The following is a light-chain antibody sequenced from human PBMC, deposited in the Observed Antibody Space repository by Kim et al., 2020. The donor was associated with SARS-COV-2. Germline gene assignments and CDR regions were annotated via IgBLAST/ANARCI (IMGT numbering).Light chain of an antibody. CDR1: NIGTIS. J-gene: IGLJ3*02. CDR3: QVWDSASDQWV. CDR2: FDS. Sequence: APGKAAAITCGGNNIGTISVHWYQQKPGQAPILVIFFDSDRPSVIPERFSGSNAGNTAALTISRVEAGDEADYFCQVWDSASDQWVFGGGTQLTVL. V-gene: IGLV3-21*01.